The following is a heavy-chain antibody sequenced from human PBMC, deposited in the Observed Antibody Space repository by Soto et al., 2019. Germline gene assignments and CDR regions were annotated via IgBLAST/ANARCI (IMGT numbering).Heavy chain of an antibody. Sequence: SETLSLTCTVSGGSISSGGYYWSWIRQHPGKGLEWIGYIYYSGSTYYNPSLKSRVTISVDTSKNQFSLKLSSVTAADTAVYYCARTLNDFWSGYSDDYWGQGTLVTVSS. D-gene: IGHD3-3*01. CDR1: GGSISSGGYY. CDR3: ARTLNDFWSGYSDDY. J-gene: IGHJ4*02. CDR2: IYYSGST. V-gene: IGHV4-31*03.